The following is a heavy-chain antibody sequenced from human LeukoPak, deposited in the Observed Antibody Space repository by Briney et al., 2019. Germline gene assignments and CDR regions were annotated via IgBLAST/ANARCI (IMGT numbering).Heavy chain of an antibody. V-gene: IGHV4-59*01. D-gene: IGHD3-22*01. J-gene: IGHJ4*02. CDR2: IYYSGNT. Sequence: PGGSLRLSCAASRFTFSTYWMSWIRQPPGKGLEWIGYIYYSGNTNYNPSLKSRVTISVDTSKNLFSLKLSSVTAADTAVYYCARVDYYDNSGYFLFDYWGQGTLVTVSS. CDR1: RFTFSTYW. CDR3: ARVDYYDNSGYFLFDY.